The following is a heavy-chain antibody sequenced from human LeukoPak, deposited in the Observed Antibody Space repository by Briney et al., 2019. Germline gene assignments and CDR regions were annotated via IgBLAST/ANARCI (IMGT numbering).Heavy chain of an antibody. Sequence: GGSLRLSCVGSGFTFSSYAMSWVRQAPGKGPEWVSAISGSGGSTHYADSVKGRFTISRDKSKNTLYLQMNSLRAEDTAVYYCAKDEGYDSSGYYPNYFDYWGQGTLVTVSS. CDR2: ISGSGGST. CDR3: AKDEGYDSSGYYPNYFDY. J-gene: IGHJ4*02. D-gene: IGHD3-22*01. V-gene: IGHV3-23*01. CDR1: GFTFSSYA.